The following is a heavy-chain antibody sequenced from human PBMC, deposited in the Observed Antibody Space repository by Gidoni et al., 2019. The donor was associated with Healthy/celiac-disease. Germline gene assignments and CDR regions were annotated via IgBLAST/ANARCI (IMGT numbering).Heavy chain of an antibody. D-gene: IGHD3-10*01. Sequence: QVQLVASGGGVVQPGRSLILSCAASGFTFSSYGMHWVRQAPGKGLEWVAGIAYDGSNKYYADSVKGRFTISRDNSKNTLYLQMNSLRAEDTAVYYCAKDPKRRGHYYYYGMDVWGQGTTVTVSS. CDR3: AKDPKRRGHYYYYGMDV. J-gene: IGHJ6*02. V-gene: IGHV3-30*18. CDR2: IAYDGSNK. CDR1: GFTFSSYG.